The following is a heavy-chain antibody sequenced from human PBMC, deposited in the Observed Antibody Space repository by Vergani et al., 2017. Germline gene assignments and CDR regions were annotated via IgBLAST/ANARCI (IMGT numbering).Heavy chain of an antibody. Sequence: QVQLQQSGPGLLKPLQTLSLTCTVSGGSISSGDYYWSWIRQPPGKGLEWFGYIYYSGSTYYNPSLKSRVTISVDTSKNQFSLKLSSVTAADTAVYYCARADYYDSSGHDFDYWGQGTLVTVSS. V-gene: IGHV4-30-4*08. D-gene: IGHD3-22*01. CDR2: IYYSGST. CDR1: GGSISSGDYY. CDR3: ARADYYDSSGHDFDY. J-gene: IGHJ4*02.